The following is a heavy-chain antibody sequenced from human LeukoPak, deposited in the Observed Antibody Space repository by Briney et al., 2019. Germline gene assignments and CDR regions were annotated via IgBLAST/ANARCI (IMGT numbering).Heavy chain of an antibody. CDR3: ARPLTYDFWSGYYH. V-gene: IGHV1-18*01. CDR2: IGAYNGNT. J-gene: IGHJ4*02. Sequence: ASVKVSCKASGYTFTTYGISWVRQAPGQGLEWMGWIGAYNGNTNYAQKLQGRVTMTTDTSTSTAYMELRSLRSDDTAVYYCARPLTYDFWSGYYHWGQGTLVTVSS. D-gene: IGHD3-3*01. CDR1: GYTFTTYG.